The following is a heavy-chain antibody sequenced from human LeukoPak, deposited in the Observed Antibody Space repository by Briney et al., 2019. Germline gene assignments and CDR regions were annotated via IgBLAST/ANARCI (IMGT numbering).Heavy chain of an antibody. Sequence: SETLSLTCAVYGGSFSGYYWSWIRQPPGKGLEWIGEINHSGSTNYNPSLKSRVTISVDTSKNQLSLKLSSVTAADTAVYYCARGRQAYYYGSGSYNYWGQGTLVTVSS. D-gene: IGHD3-10*01. J-gene: IGHJ4*02. CDR2: INHSGST. CDR1: GGSFSGYY. CDR3: ARGRQAYYYGSGSYNY. V-gene: IGHV4-34*01.